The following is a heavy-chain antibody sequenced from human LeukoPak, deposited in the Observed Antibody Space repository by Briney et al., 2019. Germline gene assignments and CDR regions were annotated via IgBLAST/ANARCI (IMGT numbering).Heavy chain of an antibody. D-gene: IGHD2-2*01. CDR1: GYTFTGYY. Sequence: ASVKVSCKASGYTFTGYYMHWVRQAPGQGLEWMGWINPNSGGTNYAQKFRGRVTMTRDTSISTAYMSRLRSDDTAVYYCARDPQDIVVVPAAMWYYYYGMDVWGQGTTVTVSS. CDR3: ARDPQDIVVVPAAMWYYYYGMDV. J-gene: IGHJ6*02. CDR2: INPNSGGT. V-gene: IGHV1-2*02.